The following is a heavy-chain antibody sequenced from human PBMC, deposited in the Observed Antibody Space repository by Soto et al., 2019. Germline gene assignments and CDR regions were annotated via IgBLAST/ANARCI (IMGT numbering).Heavy chain of an antibody. J-gene: IGHJ4*02. CDR3: VMYSSSSALVDD. CDR2: ISSSSSTI. CDR1: GFSFSSYS. Sequence: GGSLRLSCAASGFSFSSYSMNWVRQAPGKGLEWVSYISSSSSTIYYADSVKGRFTISRDNAKNSLYLQMNSLRDEDTAVYYFVMYSSSSALVDDWGPGPRVT. V-gene: IGHV3-48*02. D-gene: IGHD6-6*01.